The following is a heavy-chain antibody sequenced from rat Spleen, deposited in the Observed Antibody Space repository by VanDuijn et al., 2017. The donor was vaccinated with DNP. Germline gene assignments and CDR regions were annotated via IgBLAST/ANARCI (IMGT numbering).Heavy chain of an antibody. CDR1: RFTFSSYW. J-gene: IGHJ2*01. Sequence: EVQLVESGGGLVQPGRSLKLSCVASRFTFSSYWMTWIRQVPGKGLEWVASISSSGAYTYYPDSVKGRFTISRDDAKSTLYLQMDSLRSEETATYYCARQKNWGYFDYWGQGVMVTVSS. CDR2: ISSSGAYT. D-gene: IGHD5-1*01. CDR3: ARQKNWGYFDY. V-gene: IGHV5-31*01.